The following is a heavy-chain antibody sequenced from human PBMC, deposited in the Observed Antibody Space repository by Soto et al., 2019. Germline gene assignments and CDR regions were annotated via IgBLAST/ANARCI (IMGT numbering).Heavy chain of an antibody. CDR3: ARRSWGSGGMGV. Sequence: PETLSLTCTVPGASINRGSFHWVWIRQPPGKGLEWIGSIYHSVSTYYHSSLKSRVTISLDTSKNQFSLKLNSVTAADTAVYFCARRSWGSGGMGVWGRGTTVTVSS. J-gene: IGHJ6*02. D-gene: IGHD7-27*01. CDR1: GASINRGSFH. CDR2: IYHSVST. V-gene: IGHV4-39*01.